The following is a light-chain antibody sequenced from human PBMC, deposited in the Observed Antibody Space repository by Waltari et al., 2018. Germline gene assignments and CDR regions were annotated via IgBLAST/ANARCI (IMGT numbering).Light chain of an antibody. CDR1: QSVSRS. CDR2: VAS. Sequence: IVLTQSPGTLSLSPGERATLSCRASQSVSRSLAWYQQKPGQAPKLLIYVASTRATGIPARFTGSGSGTDFSLTISSLEPEDFAIYFCQHYVRLPATFGQGTKVEIK. J-gene: IGKJ1*01. V-gene: IGKV3-20*01. CDR3: QHYVRLPAT.